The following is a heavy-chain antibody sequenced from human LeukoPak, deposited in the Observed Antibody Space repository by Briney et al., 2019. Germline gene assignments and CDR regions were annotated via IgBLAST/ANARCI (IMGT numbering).Heavy chain of an antibody. CDR3: ARDRGRLRFSDY. CDR2: INHSGST. V-gene: IGHV4-34*01. J-gene: IGHJ4*02. Sequence: SKTLSLTCAVYGGSFSGYYRSWIRQPPGKGLEWIGEINHSGSTNYNPSLKSRVTISVGTSKNQFSLKLSSVSAADTAVYYWARDRGRLRFSDYWGQGTLVTVSS. D-gene: IGHD3-3*01. CDR1: GGSFSGYY.